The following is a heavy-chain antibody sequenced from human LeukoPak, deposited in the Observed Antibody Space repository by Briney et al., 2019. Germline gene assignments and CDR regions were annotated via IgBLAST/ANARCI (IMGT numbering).Heavy chain of an antibody. D-gene: IGHD5-18*01. CDR1: GFTFSSYS. V-gene: IGHV3-21*01. J-gene: IGHJ4*02. CDR3: ARRASTERGHSYGLDY. Sequence: PGGSLRLSCAASGFTFSSYSMNWVRQAPGKGLEWVSSISFSGTYIYYADSLKGRITIPRDNARRSLFLQMNSLRAEDTAVYYCARRASTERGHSYGLDYWGQGTLVTVSS. CDR2: ISFSGTYI.